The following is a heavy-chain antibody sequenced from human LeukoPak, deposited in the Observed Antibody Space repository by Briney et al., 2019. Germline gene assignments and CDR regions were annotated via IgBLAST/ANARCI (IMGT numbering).Heavy chain of an antibody. V-gene: IGHV3-23*01. CDR3: AKYCSSTSCANEYFQH. J-gene: IGHJ1*01. Sequence: GGSLRLSCAASGFTFSSYAMSWARQAPGKGLEWVSAISGSGGSTYYADSVKGRFTISRDNSKNTLYLQMNSLRAEDTAVYYCAKYCSSTSCANEYFQHWGQGTLVTVSS. CDR2: ISGSGGST. CDR1: GFTFSSYA. D-gene: IGHD2-2*01.